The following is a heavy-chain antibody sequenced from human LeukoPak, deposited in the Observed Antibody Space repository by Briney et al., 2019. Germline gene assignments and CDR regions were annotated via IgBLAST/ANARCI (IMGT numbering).Heavy chain of an antibody. CDR2: IYYSGST. CDR3: ARHIRRVAVAGTGAFDI. CDR1: GGSISSYY. D-gene: IGHD6-19*01. J-gene: IGHJ3*02. V-gene: IGHV4-59*08. Sequence: SETLSLTCTVSGGSISSYYWSWIRQPPGKGLEWIGYIYYSGSTNYNPSLKSRVAISVDTSKNQFSLKLSSVTAADTAVYYCARHIRRVAVAGTGAFDIWGQGTMVTVSS.